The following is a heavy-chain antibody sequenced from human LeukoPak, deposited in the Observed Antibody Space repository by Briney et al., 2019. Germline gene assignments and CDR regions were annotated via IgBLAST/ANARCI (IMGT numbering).Heavy chain of an antibody. CDR1: GGSISSGGYY. V-gene: IGHV4-31*03. CDR2: IYYGGST. J-gene: IGHJ4*02. CDR3: ARDTAVAGTYDY. Sequence: SETLCLTCTVSGGSISSGGYYWSWIRQHPGKGLEWIGYIYYGGSTYYNPSLKSRVTISVDTSKNQFSLKLSSVTAADTAVYYCARDTAVAGTYDYWGQGTLVTVSS. D-gene: IGHD6-19*01.